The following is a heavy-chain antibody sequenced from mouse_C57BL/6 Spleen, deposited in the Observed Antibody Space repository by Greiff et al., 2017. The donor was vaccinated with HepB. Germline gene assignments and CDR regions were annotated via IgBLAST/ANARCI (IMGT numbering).Heavy chain of an antibody. J-gene: IGHJ3*01. CDR1: GFTFTDYG. Sequence: EVHLVESGGGLVKPGGSLKLSCAASGFTFTDYGMHWVRQAPEKGLEWVAYISSGSSTIYYADTVKGRFTISRDNAKNTLFLQMTSLTSEDTAMYYCARGCGYGFAYWGQGTLVTVSA. CDR2: ISSGSSTI. D-gene: IGHD2-2*01. CDR3: ARGCGYGFAY. V-gene: IGHV5-17*01.